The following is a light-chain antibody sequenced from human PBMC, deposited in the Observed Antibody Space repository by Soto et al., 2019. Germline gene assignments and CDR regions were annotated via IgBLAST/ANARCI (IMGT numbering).Light chain of an antibody. CDR2: LNNDGSH. CDR3: QTWGTGINRV. J-gene: IGLJ3*02. CDR1: TGHSHYA. Sequence: QLVLTQSPSASASLGASVKLTCTLSTGHSHYAVAWHQQQAEKGPRFLMKLNNDGSHYRGDGIPDRFSGSSSGTERYLTISSLQSDDEADYFCQTWGTGINRVFGAGTKLTVL. V-gene: IGLV4-69*01.